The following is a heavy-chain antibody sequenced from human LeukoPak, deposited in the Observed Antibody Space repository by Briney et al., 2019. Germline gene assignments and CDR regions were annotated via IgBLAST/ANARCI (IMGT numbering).Heavy chain of an antibody. CDR3: ARQRAAAGTISFDP. J-gene: IGHJ5*02. CDR1: GGSISSSSYY. D-gene: IGHD6-13*01. V-gene: IGHV4-39*01. CDR2: IYYSGST. Sequence: TASETLSLTCTVSGGSISSSSYYWGWIRQPPGKGLEWIGSIYYSGSTYYNPSLKSRVTISVDTSKNQFSLKLSSVTAADTAVYYCARQRAAAGTISFDPWGQGTLVTVSS.